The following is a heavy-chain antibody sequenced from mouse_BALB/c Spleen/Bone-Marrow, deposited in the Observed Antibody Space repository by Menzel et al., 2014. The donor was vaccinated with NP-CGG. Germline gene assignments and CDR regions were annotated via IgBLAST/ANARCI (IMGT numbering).Heavy chain of an antibody. Sequence: VQLVESGPGLVAPSQSLSITCTVSGFSLSRYSVHWVRQPPGKGLEWLGVIWGGGSTDYNSALKSRLSISKDNSKSQVFLKMNSLQTDDTAMYYCARPDGYYHYFDYWGQGTTLTVSS. V-gene: IGHV2-6-4*01. CDR3: ARPDGYYHYFDY. D-gene: IGHD2-3*01. CDR1: GFSLSRYS. J-gene: IGHJ2*01. CDR2: IWGGGST.